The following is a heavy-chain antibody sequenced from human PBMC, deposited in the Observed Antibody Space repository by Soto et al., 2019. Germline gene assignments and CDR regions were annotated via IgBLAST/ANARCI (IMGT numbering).Heavy chain of an antibody. V-gene: IGHV3-21*01. Sequence: EVQLVESGGGLVKPGGSLRLSCAASGFTFSTYSMNWVRQAPGKGLEWVSSISSSSSYIYYADSVKGRFTISRDNAKDSLYLQMNSLRAEDTAVYYCARYDSSGYYWPYYYYGMDLWGQGTTVTVSS. CDR1: GFTFSTYS. CDR3: ARYDSSGYYWPYYYYGMDL. J-gene: IGHJ6*02. CDR2: ISSSSSYI. D-gene: IGHD3-22*01.